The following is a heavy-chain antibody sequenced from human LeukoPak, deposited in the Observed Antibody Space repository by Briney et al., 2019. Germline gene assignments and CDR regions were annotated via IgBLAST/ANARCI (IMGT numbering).Heavy chain of an antibody. CDR1: GFTFSSYW. V-gene: IGHV3-30-3*01. D-gene: IGHD3-9*01. Sequence: GGSLRLSCAASGFTFSSYWMSWVRQAPGKGLEGVAVISYDGSNKYYADSVKGRFTISRDNSKNTLYRQMNSLRAEDTAVYYCARVVEKYDILTGYYKYWGQGALVTVSS. J-gene: IGHJ4*02. CDR3: ARVVEKYDILTGYYKY. CDR2: ISYDGSNK.